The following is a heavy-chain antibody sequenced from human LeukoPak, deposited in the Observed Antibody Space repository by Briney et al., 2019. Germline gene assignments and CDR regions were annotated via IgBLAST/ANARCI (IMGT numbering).Heavy chain of an antibody. CDR2: IDYSGST. CDR1: GGSIGGSRYY. J-gene: IGHJ3*02. V-gene: IGHV4-39*01. Sequence: KPSETLSLTCTVSGGSIGGSRYYWGWIRQPPGKGLEWIVSIDYSGSTYYNPSLKSRVTIFVDTSKNQFSLKLRSVTAADTAVYYCERNGYSYGYGFAFDIWGQGTMVTVSS. D-gene: IGHD5-18*01. CDR3: ERNGYSYGYGFAFDI.